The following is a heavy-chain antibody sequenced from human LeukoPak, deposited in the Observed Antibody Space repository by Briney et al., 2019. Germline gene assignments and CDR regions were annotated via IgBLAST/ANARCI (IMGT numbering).Heavy chain of an antibody. D-gene: IGHD6-13*01. V-gene: IGHV1-69*05. CDR3: ARAPGSSWYEYYFDY. CDR2: LIPIFGTA. J-gene: IGHJ4*02. CDR1: GGTFSSYA. Sequence: SVKVSCKASGGTFSSYAISWVRQAPGQRLEWMGGLIPIFGTAKYAQKFQGRVTITTDESTSTAYMWLSSLRSEDTAVYYCARAPGSSWYEYYFDYWGQGTLVTVSS.